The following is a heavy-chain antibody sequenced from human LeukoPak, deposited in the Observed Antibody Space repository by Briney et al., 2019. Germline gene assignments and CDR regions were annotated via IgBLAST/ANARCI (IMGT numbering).Heavy chain of an antibody. V-gene: IGHV1-46*01. J-gene: IGHJ5*02. D-gene: IGHD1-26*01. CDR3: ARDNSVGDNAWWFDP. CDR1: GYTFTSYY. CDR2: INPSGGST. Sequence: ASVKASCKASGYTFTSYYMHWVRQAPGQGLEWMGIINPSGGSTGYAQKFQGRVTMTRDMSTSTNYMELSSLRSEDTAIYYCARDNSVGDNAWWFDPWGQGTLVTVSS.